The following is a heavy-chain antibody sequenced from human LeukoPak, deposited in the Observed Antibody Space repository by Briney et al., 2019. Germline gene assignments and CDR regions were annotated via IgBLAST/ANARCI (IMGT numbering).Heavy chain of an antibody. CDR2: IYYSGST. Sequence: PSETLSLTCSVSGGSISSGDYYWSWIRQPPGKGLEWIGYIYYSGSTNYNPSLKSRVTISVDTSKNQFSLKLSSVTAADTAVYYCARRETRLQWGNAFDIWGQGTMVTVSS. V-gene: IGHV4-61*08. CDR1: GGSISSGDYY. J-gene: IGHJ3*02. CDR3: ARRETRLQWGNAFDI. D-gene: IGHD3-16*01.